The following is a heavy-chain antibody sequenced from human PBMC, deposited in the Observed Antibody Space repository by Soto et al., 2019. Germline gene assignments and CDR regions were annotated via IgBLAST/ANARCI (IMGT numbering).Heavy chain of an antibody. CDR3: ARLPRDCNKTSRYYDDN. J-gene: IGHJ4*01. Sequence: GEALKLSGRGSGYSINIKCAGLVRQFPGKGLEWVGIMYPGDSDTRYNPSLQGRVTLSVDVTVSTAFLQWRSLKTSDTGMYFCARLPRDCNKTSRYYDDNWGKGPQATFSS. D-gene: IGHD3-3*01. CDR1: GYSINIKC. CDR2: MYPGDSDT. V-gene: IGHV5-51*01.